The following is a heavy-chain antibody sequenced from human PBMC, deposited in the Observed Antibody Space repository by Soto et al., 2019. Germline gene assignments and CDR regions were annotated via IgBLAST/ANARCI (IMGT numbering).Heavy chain of an antibody. CDR1: GFTFSSYG. CDR2: ISYDGSNK. Sequence: QVQLVESGGGVVQPGRSLRLSCAASGFTFSSYGMHWVRQAPGKGLEWVAVISYDGSNKYYADSVKGRFTISRDNSKNMLYLQMNSLRAEYTAVYYCARSPYSVSYLAYFDYWGQGTLVTVSS. J-gene: IGHJ4*02. D-gene: IGHD1-26*01. V-gene: IGHV3-30*03. CDR3: ARSPYSVSYLAYFDY.